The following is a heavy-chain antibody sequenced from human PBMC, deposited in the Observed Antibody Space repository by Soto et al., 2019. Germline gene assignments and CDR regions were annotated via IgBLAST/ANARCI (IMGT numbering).Heavy chain of an antibody. CDR1: GFSVSSNY. J-gene: IGHJ2*01. CDR2: IYSTGSK. CDR3: ARSVVVVIRTFNWYFDL. D-gene: IGHD3-22*01. Sequence: EVHLVETGGGLIQPGGPLRLSCAASGFSVSSNYMSWVRQAPGKGLEWVSVIYSTGSKYYADSVKGRFIISRDNSKNTLYLEMNSRRAEDTAVYYCARSVVVVIRTFNWYFDLWGRGTLVTVSS. V-gene: IGHV3-53*02.